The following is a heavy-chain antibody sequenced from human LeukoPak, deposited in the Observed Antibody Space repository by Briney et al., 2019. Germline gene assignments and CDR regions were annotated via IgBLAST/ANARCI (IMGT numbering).Heavy chain of an antibody. CDR3: ASSYDYVWGSYRL. D-gene: IGHD3-16*02. V-gene: IGHV4-4*07. Sequence: SETLSLTCTVSGGSISSYYWSWIRQPAGKGLEWIGRIYTSGSTNYNPSLKSRVTMSVDTSKNQSSLKLSSVTAADTAVYYCASSYDYVWGSYRLWGQGTLVTVSS. CDR1: GGSISSYY. J-gene: IGHJ4*02. CDR2: IYTSGST.